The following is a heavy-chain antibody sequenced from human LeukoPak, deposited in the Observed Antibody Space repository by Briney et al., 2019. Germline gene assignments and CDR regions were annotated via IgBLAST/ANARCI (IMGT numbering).Heavy chain of an antibody. CDR2: ISSSGSTI. CDR3: ARLSSSWSYYMDV. CDR1: GFTFGDYY. J-gene: IGHJ6*03. D-gene: IGHD6-13*01. V-gene: IGHV3-11*04. Sequence: GGSLRLSCAASGFTFGDYYMSWIRQAPGKGLEWVSYISSSGSTIYYADSVKGRFTISRDNAKYSLYLQMNSLRAEDTAVYYCARLSSSWSYYMDVWGKGTTVTVSS.